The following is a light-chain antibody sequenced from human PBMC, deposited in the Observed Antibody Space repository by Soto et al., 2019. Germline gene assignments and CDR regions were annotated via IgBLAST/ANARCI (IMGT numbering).Light chain of an antibody. Sequence: EIVLTQSPGTLSLSPGERATLSCRASQSVSSSHLAWYQQKPGQAPRLLIYGASSRATGIPDRFSGSGSGTDFTLTIRRLEPEDFVVYCCQQYGSSPPLTFGGGTKVDIK. CDR2: GAS. CDR3: QQYGSSPPLT. V-gene: IGKV3-20*01. CDR1: QSVSSSH. J-gene: IGKJ4*01.